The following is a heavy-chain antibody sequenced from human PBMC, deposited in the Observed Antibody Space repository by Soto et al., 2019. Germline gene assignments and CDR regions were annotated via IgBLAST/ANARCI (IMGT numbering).Heavy chain of an antibody. Sequence: QVQLVESGGGVVQPGRSLRLSCAASGFTFSSYGMHWVRQAPGKGLEWVAVISYDGSNKYYADSVKGRFTISRDNSKNTRYLQMNSLRAEDTAVYYCAKDVGAGSGWYSAAEYFQHWGQGTLVTVSS. CDR2: ISYDGSNK. CDR1: GFTFSSYG. J-gene: IGHJ1*01. CDR3: AKDVGAGSGWYSAAEYFQH. D-gene: IGHD6-19*01. V-gene: IGHV3-30*18.